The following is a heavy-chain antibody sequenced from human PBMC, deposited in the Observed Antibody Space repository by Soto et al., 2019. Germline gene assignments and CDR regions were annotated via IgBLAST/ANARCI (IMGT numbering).Heavy chain of an antibody. D-gene: IGHD3-3*01. CDR3: TTGQRPIRFLEWLSRYYFDY. J-gene: IGHJ4*02. CDR2: FDPEDGET. Sequence: ETSVKVSCKVSGYTLTELSLHWVRQAPGKGLEWMGGFDPEDGETIYAQKFQGRVTMTEDTSTDTAYMELSSLRSEDTAVYYCTTGQRPIRFLEWLSRYYFDYWGQGTLVTVS. CDR1: GYTLTELS. V-gene: IGHV1-24*01.